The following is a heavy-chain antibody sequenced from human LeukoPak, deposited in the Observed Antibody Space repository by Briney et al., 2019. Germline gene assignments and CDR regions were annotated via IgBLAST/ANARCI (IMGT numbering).Heavy chain of an antibody. CDR3: TRAKYSDVFSPPHY. V-gene: IGHV3-49*03. CDR1: GFTFGDYA. CDR2: IRSKAYGGTT. J-gene: IGHJ4*02. D-gene: IGHD4-11*01. Sequence: GGSLRLSCKASGFTFGDYAMSWFRQAPRKGLEWVGFIRSKAYGGTTEYAASVKGRFTISRDDSKSIAYLQMNSLKTEDTAVYYCTRAKYSDVFSPPHYWGQGTLVTVSS.